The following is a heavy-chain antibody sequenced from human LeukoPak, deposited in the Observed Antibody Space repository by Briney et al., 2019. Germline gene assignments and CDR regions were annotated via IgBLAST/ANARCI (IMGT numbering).Heavy chain of an antibody. Sequence: ASVKVSCKASGGTFSSYTISWVRQAPGQGLEWMGRIIPILGIANYAQKFQGRVTITADKSKSTAYMEPSSLRSEDTAVYYCASPRALYCSSTSCQTANGAFDIWGQGTMVTVSS. J-gene: IGHJ3*02. CDR2: IIPILGIA. V-gene: IGHV1-69*02. CDR1: GGTFSSYT. D-gene: IGHD2-2*01. CDR3: ASPRALYCSSTSCQTANGAFDI.